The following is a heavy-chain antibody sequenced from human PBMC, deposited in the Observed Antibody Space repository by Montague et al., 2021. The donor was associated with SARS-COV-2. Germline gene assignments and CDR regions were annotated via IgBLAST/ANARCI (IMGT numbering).Heavy chain of an antibody. D-gene: IGHD2-21*01. CDR2: IVDSDSST. J-gene: IGHJ4*02. Sequence: SLRLSCAVSGFTFTSYAMSWVRQAPGKGLEWVAGIVDSDSSTHYTDSVKGRFTISRDNSKNMVYLQMNSLRAEDTAVYYCARGVITPDYWGQGTPVTVSS. V-gene: IGHV3-23*01. CDR1: GFTFTSYA. CDR3: ARGVITPDY.